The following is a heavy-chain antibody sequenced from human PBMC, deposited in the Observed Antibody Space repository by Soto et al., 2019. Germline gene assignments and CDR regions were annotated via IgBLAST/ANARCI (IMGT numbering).Heavy chain of an antibody. CDR1: GFTFRNFV. J-gene: IGHJ4*02. CDR2: IRGSGGET. CDR3: AQDRGWGLVSQSHDY. Sequence: EVQLLESGGGLVQPGGSLRVSCAASGFTFRNFVMSWVRQAPGKGLEWVSAIRGSGGETFYADSVKGRFTISRDNYKNMLYLQMNGLSVEDTALYFCAQDRGWGLVSQSHDYWGKGTLVTVSS. V-gene: IGHV3-23*01. D-gene: IGHD2-21*01.